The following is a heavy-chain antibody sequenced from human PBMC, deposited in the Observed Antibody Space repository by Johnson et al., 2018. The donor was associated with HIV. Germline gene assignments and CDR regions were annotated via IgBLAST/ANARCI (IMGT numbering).Heavy chain of an antibody. CDR1: GFTFSSYT. V-gene: IGHV3-30-3*01. Sequence: QMQLVESGGGVVQPGRSLRLSCAASGFTFSSYTMHWVRQAPGKGLEWVAVISYDGSYKYYADSVKGRFTISRDNSKNTLSLQMNSPRVDDTAIYYCARVRAGRENAFDIWGQGTMVTVSS. D-gene: IGHD1-26*01. CDR2: ISYDGSYK. CDR3: ARVRAGRENAFDI. J-gene: IGHJ3*02.